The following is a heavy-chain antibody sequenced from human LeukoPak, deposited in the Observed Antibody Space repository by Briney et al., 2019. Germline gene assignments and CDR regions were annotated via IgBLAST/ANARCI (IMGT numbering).Heavy chain of an antibody. D-gene: IGHD3-10*01. J-gene: IGHJ4*02. CDR2: IKQDGSEK. V-gene: IGHV3-7*01. CDR3: ARGGKSITMVRGATYDY. CDR1: GFTFSSYW. Sequence: QPGGSLRLSCAASGFTFSSYWMSWVRQAPGKGLEWVANIKQDGSEKYYVDSVKGRFTISRDNAKNSLYLQMNSPRAEDTAVYYCARGGKSITMVRGATYDYWGQGTLVTVSS.